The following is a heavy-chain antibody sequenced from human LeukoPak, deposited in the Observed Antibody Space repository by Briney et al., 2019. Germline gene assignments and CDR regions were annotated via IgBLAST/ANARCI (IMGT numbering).Heavy chain of an antibody. CDR3: AKDLSSGSRRAY. J-gene: IGHJ4*02. V-gene: IGHV3-30*18. Sequence: GGSLRPSCAASGFTFSTYGMHWVRQAPGKGLEWVAVISYDGSNKYYADSVKGRFTISRDNSKNTLYLQVNSLRAEDTGVYYCAKDLSSGSRRAYWGQGTLVTVSS. CDR2: ISYDGSNK. CDR1: GFTFSTYG. D-gene: IGHD6-19*01.